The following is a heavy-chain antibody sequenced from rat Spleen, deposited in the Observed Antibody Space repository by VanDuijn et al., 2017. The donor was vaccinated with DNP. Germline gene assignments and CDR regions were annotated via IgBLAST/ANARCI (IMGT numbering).Heavy chain of an antibody. V-gene: IGHV5-29*01. CDR1: GFTFNNYW. Sequence: EVQLVESGGGLVQPGRSLKLSCAASGFTFNNYWMSWIRQAPGKGLEWVATISYDGSTTYYRGSVKGRFTISRDNAKSTLYLQMDSLRSEDTATYFCARGGHGGFDHWGQGVMVTVSS. CDR2: ISYDGSTT. J-gene: IGHJ2*01. D-gene: IGHD4-1*01. CDR3: ARGGHGGFDH.